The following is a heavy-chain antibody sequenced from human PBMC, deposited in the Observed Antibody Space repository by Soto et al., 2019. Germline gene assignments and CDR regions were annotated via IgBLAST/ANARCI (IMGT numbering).Heavy chain of an antibody. CDR2: ISSSSSYI. CDR1: GFTFSSYS. J-gene: IGHJ4*02. CDR3: ARDMVRGVISYFDY. V-gene: IGHV3-21*01. Sequence: GSLRLSCAASGFTFSSYSMNWVRQAPGKGLEWVSSISSSSSYIYYADSVKGRFTISRDDAKNSLYLQMNSLRAEDTAVYYCARDMVRGVISYFDYWGQGTQVTVSS. D-gene: IGHD3-10*01.